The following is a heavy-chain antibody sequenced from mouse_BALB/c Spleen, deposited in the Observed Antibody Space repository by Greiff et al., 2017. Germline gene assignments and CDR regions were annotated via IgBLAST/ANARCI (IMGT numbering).Heavy chain of an antibody. J-gene: IGHJ2*01. CDR1: GFTFSSFG. CDR2: ISSGSSTI. V-gene: IGHV5-17*02. CDR3: ARSPGSDY. Sequence: EVKLMESGGGLVQPGGSRKLSCAASGFTFSSFGMHWVRQAPEKGLEWVAYISSGSSTIYYADTVKGRFTISRDNPKNTLFLQMTSLRSEDTAMYYCARSPGSDYWGQGTTLTVSS.